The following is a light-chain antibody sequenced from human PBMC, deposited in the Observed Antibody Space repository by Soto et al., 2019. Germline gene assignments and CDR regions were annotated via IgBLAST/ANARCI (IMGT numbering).Light chain of an antibody. CDR3: CSYAGSSTLVV. J-gene: IGLJ2*01. CDR1: SSDVWSYNL. Sequence: QSALTQPASVSGSPGQSITISCTGTSSDVWSYNLVSWYQQHPGKAPKLMIYEGSKRPSGVSNRFSGSKSGNTASLTISGLQAEDEAEYYCCSYAGSSTLVVFGGGTKVTVL. V-gene: IGLV2-23*01. CDR2: EGS.